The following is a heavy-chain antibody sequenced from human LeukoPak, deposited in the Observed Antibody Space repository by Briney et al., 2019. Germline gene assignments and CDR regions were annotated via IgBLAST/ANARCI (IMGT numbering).Heavy chain of an antibody. V-gene: IGHV3-23*01. CDR3: AKETALKYSYDVY. Sequence: GGSLRLSCAASGFTSNSCAMSWVLQAPGKGLEWVSAISGSGGSTYYADFVKGRFTISRDNSKNTLYLQMNSLRAEDTAVYYCAKETALKYSYDVYWGQGTLVTVSS. D-gene: IGHD5-18*01. CDR2: ISGSGGST. J-gene: IGHJ4*02. CDR1: GFTSNSCA.